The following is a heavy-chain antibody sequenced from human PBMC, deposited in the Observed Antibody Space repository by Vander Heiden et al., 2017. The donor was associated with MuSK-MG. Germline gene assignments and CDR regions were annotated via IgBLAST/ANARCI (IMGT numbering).Heavy chain of an antibody. Sequence: QLQLQESGPGLVKPSETLSLTCTVSGGSISSSSYYWGWIRQPPGKGLEWIGSISYSGSTDYNPSLKSRVTISVDTSKNQFSMKLSSVTAADTAVYYWASQRRRFDYWGQGNLVTVS. CDR1: GGSISSSSYY. V-gene: IGHV4-39*01. CDR2: ISYSGST. J-gene: IGHJ4*02. CDR3: ASQRRRFDY.